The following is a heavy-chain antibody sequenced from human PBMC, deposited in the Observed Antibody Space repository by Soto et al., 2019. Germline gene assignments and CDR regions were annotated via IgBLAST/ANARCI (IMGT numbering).Heavy chain of an antibody. V-gene: IGHV3-21*01. CDR3: ARHGGTEWELLRPFDY. D-gene: IGHD1-26*01. CDR1: GFTFSSYS. CDR2: ISSSSSYI. Sequence: GGSLRLSCAASGFTFSSYSMNWVRQAPGKGLEWVSSISSSSSYIYYADSVKGRFTISRDNAKNSLYLQMNSLRAEDTAVYYCARHGGTEWELLRPFDYWGQGTLVTVSS. J-gene: IGHJ4*02.